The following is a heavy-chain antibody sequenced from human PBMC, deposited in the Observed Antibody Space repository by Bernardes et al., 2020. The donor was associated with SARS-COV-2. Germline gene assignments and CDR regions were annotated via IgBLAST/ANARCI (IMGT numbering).Heavy chain of an antibody. J-gene: IGHJ4*02. CDR2: INQDGSQR. D-gene: IGHD6-13*01. CDR1: GFTFSRYW. V-gene: IGHV3-7*02. CDR3: AQHPSSSFDN. Sequence: GGCLRRSCAASGFTFSRYWMSWLRPAPGKGLEWVANINQDGSQRNYVDSVRGRFTISRDNAANSLFLQLNSLRDEDTAIYYCAQHPSSSFDNWGQGTLVTVSS.